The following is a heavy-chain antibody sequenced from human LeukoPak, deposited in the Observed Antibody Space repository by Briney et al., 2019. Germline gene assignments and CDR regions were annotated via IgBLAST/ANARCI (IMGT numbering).Heavy chain of an antibody. CDR2: IKWNGGST. V-gene: IGHV3-20*04. CDR3: ARGEGDGNFDY. CDR1: GFTLDDYG. D-gene: IGHD1-26*01. J-gene: IGHJ4*02. Sequence: GGSLRLSCAASGFTLDDYGMSWVRQAPGKGLEWVSGIKWNGGSTGYADSVKGRFTVSRDNAKNSLYLQMNSLRAEDTALYYCARGEGDGNFDYWGQGTLVTVSS.